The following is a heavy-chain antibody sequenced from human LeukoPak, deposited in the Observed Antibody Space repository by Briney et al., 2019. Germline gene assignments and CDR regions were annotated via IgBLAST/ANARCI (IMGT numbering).Heavy chain of an antibody. Sequence: TSETLSLTCTVSGGSISSYYWSWIRQPPGKGLEWIGYIYYSGSTNYNPSLKSRVTISVDTSKNQFSLKLSSVTAADTAVYYCARAGVVRGYFDLWGRGTLVTVSS. V-gene: IGHV4-59*01. CDR3: ARAGVVRGYFDL. CDR1: GGSISSYY. J-gene: IGHJ2*01. D-gene: IGHD3-3*01. CDR2: IYYSGST.